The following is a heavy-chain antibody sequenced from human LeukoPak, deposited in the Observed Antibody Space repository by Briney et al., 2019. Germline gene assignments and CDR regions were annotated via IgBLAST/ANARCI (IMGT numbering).Heavy chain of an antibody. D-gene: IGHD3-10*01. CDR2: IYYSGST. CDR1: GGSISSTTYY. CDR3: ARHKDSGSYYNPVDY. V-gene: IGHV4-39*01. Sequence: PSETLSLTCTVSGGSISSTTYYWVWIRQPPGKGLQYIGTIYYSGSTYYNPSLKSPVTVSVDTSQNQFSLKLNSVTAADTAVYFCARHKDSGSYYNPVDYWGQGTLVTVSS. J-gene: IGHJ4*02.